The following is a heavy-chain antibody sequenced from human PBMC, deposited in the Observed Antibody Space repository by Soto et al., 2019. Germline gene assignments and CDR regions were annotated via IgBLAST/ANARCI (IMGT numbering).Heavy chain of an antibody. CDR1: GDSFTGYY. J-gene: IGHJ3*02. D-gene: IGHD6-13*01. V-gene: IGHV1-2*04. CDR3: ARSEPTGYSRPPGILDI. Sequence: GTSVKLSCEACGDSFTGYYMHWVRQAPRQGLEWMGWINPNSGGTNYAQKFQGWVTMTRDTSISTAYMELSRLRSDDTAVYYCARSEPTGYSRPPGILDIWGQGTMVTVSS. CDR2: INPNSGGT.